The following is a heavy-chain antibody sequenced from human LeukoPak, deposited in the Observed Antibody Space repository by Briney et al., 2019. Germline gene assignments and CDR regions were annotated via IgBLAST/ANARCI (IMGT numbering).Heavy chain of an antibody. Sequence: NPSETLSLTCTVSGGSISSNSYYWGWIRQPPGKGLEWIGSIYYSGSTYHNPSLKSRVTISVDTSKNQFSLRLSSVTAADTAVYYCAREGYCSGGSCYPPLHWFDPWGQGTLVTVSS. J-gene: IGHJ5*02. CDR3: AREGYCSGGSCYPPLHWFDP. CDR2: IYYSGST. V-gene: IGHV4-39*07. D-gene: IGHD2-15*01. CDR1: GGSISSNSYY.